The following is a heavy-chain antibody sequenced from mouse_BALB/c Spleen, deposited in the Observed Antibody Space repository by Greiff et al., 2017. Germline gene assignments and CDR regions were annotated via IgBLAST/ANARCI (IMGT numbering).Heavy chain of an antibody. V-gene: IGHV1S81*02. J-gene: IGHJ3*01. CDR2: INPSNGGT. D-gene: IGHD2-3*01. Sequence: QVQLQQPGAELVKPGASVKLSCKASGYTFTSYYMYWVKQRPGQGLEWIGGINPSNGGTNFNEKFKSKATLTVDKSSRTAYMQLISLTSEDSAVYYCTRSVYDGYPFAYWGQGTLVTVSA. CDR3: TRSVYDGYPFAY. CDR1: GYTFTSYY.